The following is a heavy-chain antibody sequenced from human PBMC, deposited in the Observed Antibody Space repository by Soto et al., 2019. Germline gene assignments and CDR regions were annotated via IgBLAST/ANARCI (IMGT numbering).Heavy chain of an antibody. CDR3: ATGSIEYSASVDN. CDR1: GFSFSSYA. D-gene: IGHD5-12*01. CDR2: ISARGGSS. Sequence: DVQLRESGGGLVQPGGSLRLSCAASGFSFSSYAMVWVRQAPGKGLEWFAVISARGGSSYFADSVKGRLTLSRDNSKNVLSLEMTSLRAEDTAIYFCATGSIEYSASVDNWGQGTLVVVSS. V-gene: IGHV3-23*01. J-gene: IGHJ4*02.